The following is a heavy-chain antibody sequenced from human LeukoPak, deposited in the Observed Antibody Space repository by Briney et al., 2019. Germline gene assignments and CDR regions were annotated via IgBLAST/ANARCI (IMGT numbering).Heavy chain of an antibody. J-gene: IGHJ4*02. D-gene: IGHD3-10*01. CDR1: GFTFSTYA. CDR3: ATTMVRGVILMKFDY. Sequence: GGSLRLSCAASGFTFSTYAMHWVRQAPGKGLEWLGLISYDGDKQMYPASVKGRFLISRDNSKNTVYLQMNSLRAEDTAVYYCATTMVRGVILMKFDYWGQGTLVTVSS. V-gene: IGHV3-30*04. CDR2: ISYDGDKQ.